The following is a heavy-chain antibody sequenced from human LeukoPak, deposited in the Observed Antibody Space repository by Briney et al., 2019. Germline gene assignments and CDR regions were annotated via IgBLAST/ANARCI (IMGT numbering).Heavy chain of an antibody. CDR3: AVHQGY. CDR2: ISYDGSNK. CDR1: GFTFSNYG. V-gene: IGHV3-30*03. J-gene: IGHJ4*02. Sequence: GGSLRLSCAASGFTFSNYGMHWVRQAPGKGLEWVAVISYDGSNKYYADSVKGRFTISRDNSKNTLYLQMNSLRAEDTAVYYCAVHQGYWGQGTLVTVSS.